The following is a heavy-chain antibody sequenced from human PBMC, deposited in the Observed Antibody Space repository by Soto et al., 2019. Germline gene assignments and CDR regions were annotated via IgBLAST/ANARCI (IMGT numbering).Heavy chain of an antibody. CDR1: GGSFSGYY. CDR2: INHSGST. V-gene: IGHV4-34*01. CDR3: ARGPRSSLKTGLDY. Sequence: SETLSLTCAVYGGSFSGYYWSWIRQPPGKGLEWIGEINHSGSTNYNPSLKSRVTISVDTSKNQFSLKLSSVTAADTAVYYCARGPRSSLKTGLDYWGQGTLVTVSS. J-gene: IGHJ4*02. D-gene: IGHD6-13*01.